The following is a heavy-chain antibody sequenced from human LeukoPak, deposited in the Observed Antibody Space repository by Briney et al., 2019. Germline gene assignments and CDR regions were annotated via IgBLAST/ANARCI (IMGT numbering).Heavy chain of an antibody. CDR1: GFTFSSYW. J-gene: IGHJ4*02. CDR2: INGDGSST. V-gene: IGHV3-74*01. CDR3: VRAFGY. Sequence: GSLRLSCAASGFTFSSYWMHWVRQAPGKGLVWVSRINGDGSSTNYADSVKGRFTISRDNANNALYLQMNSLRAEDTAVYYCVRAFGYWGQGALVTVSS.